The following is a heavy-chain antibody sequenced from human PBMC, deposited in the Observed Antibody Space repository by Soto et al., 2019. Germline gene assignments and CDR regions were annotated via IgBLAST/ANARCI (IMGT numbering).Heavy chain of an antibody. Sequence: GGSLRLACAASGFTFSSYAMSWVRQAPGKGLEWVSAISGSGGSTYYADSVKGRFTISRDNSKNTLDLQMNFLRDEDTAVYYCEREIRTATIKVYFDCWGQGTLVTVSS. CDR2: ISGSGGST. CDR1: GFTFSSYA. J-gene: IGHJ4*02. CDR3: EREIRTATIKVYFDC. V-gene: IGHV3-23*01. D-gene: IGHD4-17*01.